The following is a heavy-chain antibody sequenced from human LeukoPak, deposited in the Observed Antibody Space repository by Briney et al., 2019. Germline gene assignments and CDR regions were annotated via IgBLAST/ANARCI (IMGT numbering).Heavy chain of an antibody. V-gene: IGHV1-18*01. D-gene: IGHD5-24*01. CDR3: ARTLFDVEMATSGEGY. J-gene: IGHJ4*02. CDR2: ISAYNGNT. Sequence: ASVKVSCKASGYTFTSYGISWVRQAPGQGLEWMGWISAYNGNTNYAQTLQGRVTMTTDTSTSTAYMELRSLRSDDTAVYYCARTLFDVEMATSGEGYWGQGTLVTVSS. CDR1: GYTFTSYG.